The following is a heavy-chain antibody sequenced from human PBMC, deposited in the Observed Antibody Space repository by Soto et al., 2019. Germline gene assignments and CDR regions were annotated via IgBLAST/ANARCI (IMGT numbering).Heavy chain of an antibody. Sequence: SETLSLTCTVSGGSTSNYYWNWIRQPAEKRLEWIGRVSSTGSTYYTPSLKSRVTMSVDTSKNQVSLNLTSVTAADAAVYYCARGVPAAGTDWFDPWGQGTLVTVSS. CDR1: GGSTSNYY. CDR2: VSSTGST. D-gene: IGHD6-13*01. J-gene: IGHJ5*02. CDR3: ARGVPAAGTDWFDP. V-gene: IGHV4-4*07.